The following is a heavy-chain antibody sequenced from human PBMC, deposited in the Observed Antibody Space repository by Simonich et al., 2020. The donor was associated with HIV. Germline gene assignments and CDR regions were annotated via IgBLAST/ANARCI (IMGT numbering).Heavy chain of an antibody. D-gene: IGHD3-22*01. CDR3: ATDSAYYYDSRDFYGGYFQH. J-gene: IGHJ1*01. CDR2: FEHEDGEK. CDR1: GYTLTDLS. V-gene: IGHV1-24*01. Sequence: QVQLVQSGAEVKKPGASVKVSCKVSGYTLTDLSLHWVRQAPGKGLELRGNFEHEDGEKIYSQEFQGRVTMTEDTSTDTAYMELSSLRSEDTAVYYCATDSAYYYDSRDFYGGYFQHWGQGTLVTVSS.